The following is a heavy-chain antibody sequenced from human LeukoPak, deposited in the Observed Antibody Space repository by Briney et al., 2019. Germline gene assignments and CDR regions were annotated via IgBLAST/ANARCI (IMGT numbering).Heavy chain of an antibody. CDR3: AREFVGTTSYYYYYMDV. V-gene: IGHV3-48*01. D-gene: IGHD1-26*01. Sequence: PGGSLRLSCAASGFTIISNSMNWVRQAPGKGLEWVSYISSSVSTIYYADSVKGRFSISRDNAKNSLYLQMNSLRAEDTAVYYCAREFVGTTSYYYYYMDVWGKGTTVTVSS. CDR1: GFTIISNS. J-gene: IGHJ6*03. CDR2: ISSSVSTI.